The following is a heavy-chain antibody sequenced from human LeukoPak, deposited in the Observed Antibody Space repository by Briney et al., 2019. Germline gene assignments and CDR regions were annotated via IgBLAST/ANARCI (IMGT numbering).Heavy chain of an antibody. J-gene: IGHJ4*02. Sequence: SETLSLTCTVSGGSISNYYWSWIRQPPGKGLEWIGDIYYSGTTNYNPSLKSRVTISVDTSKNQFSLKLNSVTAADTAVYYCARGVYIAAAQYGYWGQGTLVTVSS. CDR3: ARGVYIAAAQYGY. CDR1: GGSISNYY. V-gene: IGHV4-59*01. D-gene: IGHD6-13*01. CDR2: IYYSGTT.